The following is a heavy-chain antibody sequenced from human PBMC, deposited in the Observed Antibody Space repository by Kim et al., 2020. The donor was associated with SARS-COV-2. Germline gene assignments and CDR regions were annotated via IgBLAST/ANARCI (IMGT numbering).Heavy chain of an antibody. CDR2: ISYDGSNK. Sequence: GGSLRLSCAASGFTFSSYAMHWVRQAPGKGLEWVAVISYDGSNKYYADSVKGRFTISRDNSKNTLYLQMNSLRAEDTAVYYCARERQYSSFPGAIYYYYG. V-gene: IGHV3-30-3*01. J-gene: IGHJ6*01. CDR3: ARERQYSSFPGAIYYYYG. CDR1: GFTFSSYA. D-gene: IGHD6-6*01.